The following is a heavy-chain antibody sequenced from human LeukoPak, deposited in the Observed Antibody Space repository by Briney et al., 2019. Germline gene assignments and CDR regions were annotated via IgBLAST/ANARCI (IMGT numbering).Heavy chain of an antibody. V-gene: IGHV4-38-2*02. CDR1: GYSISSGYY. CDR3: ARRQSTFDY. J-gene: IGHJ4*02. Sequence: PSETLSLTCTVSGYSISSGYYWGWIRPPPGKGLEWTGSIYHSGSTYYNPSLKSRVTISVDTSKNQFSLKLSSVTAADTAVYYCARRQSTFDYWGQGTLVTVSS. CDR2: IYHSGST. D-gene: IGHD2-2*01.